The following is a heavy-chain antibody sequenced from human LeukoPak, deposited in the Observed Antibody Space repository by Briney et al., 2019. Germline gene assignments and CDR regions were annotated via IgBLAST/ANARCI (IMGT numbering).Heavy chain of an antibody. Sequence: PGGSLRLSCAASGFSFSSYPMYWVRQAPGKGLEWVAVISYDGSNKYYADSVKGRFTISRDNSKNTLYLQMNSLRAEDTAVYYCAKARPYYYDSSGSSAFDYWGQGTLVTVSS. CDR1: GFSFSSYP. CDR2: ISYDGSNK. J-gene: IGHJ4*02. D-gene: IGHD3-22*01. CDR3: AKARPYYYDSSGSSAFDY. V-gene: IGHV3-30*04.